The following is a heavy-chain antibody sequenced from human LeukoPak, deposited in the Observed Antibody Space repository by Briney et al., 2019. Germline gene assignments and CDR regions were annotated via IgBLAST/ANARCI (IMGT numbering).Heavy chain of an antibody. J-gene: IGHJ5*01. V-gene: IGHV3-23*01. CDR3: VKAVGYDYGSWFDS. CDR1: GFTFANFA. D-gene: IGHD5-12*01. Sequence: GGSLRLSCAVSGFTFANFAMSWVRQAPGKGLEWVSGISGSGGRTYYVDSVKGRFTISKDSSKNTLILQMNSLRPEDTAVYYCVKAVGYDYGSWFDSWGQGTLVTVSS. CDR2: ISGSGGRT.